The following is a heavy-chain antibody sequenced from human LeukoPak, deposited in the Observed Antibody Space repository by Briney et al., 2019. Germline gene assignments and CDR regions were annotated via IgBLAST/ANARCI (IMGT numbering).Heavy chain of an antibody. CDR1: GYTFTGYY. CDR2: INPNSGAT. J-gene: IGHJ4*02. CDR3: ARSDEYASEYYLDY. V-gene: IGHV1-2*02. Sequence: ASVKVSCKTPGYTFTGYYMSWVRQAPGQGFEWMGWINPNSGATNYAQKFQGRVTMTRDTSITTAYMEVSGLTFDDTAVYYCARSDEYASEYYLDYWGQGTLVTVSS. D-gene: IGHD2-2*01.